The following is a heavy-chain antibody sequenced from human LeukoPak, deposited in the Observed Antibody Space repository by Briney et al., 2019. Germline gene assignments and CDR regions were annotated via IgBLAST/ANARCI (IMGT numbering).Heavy chain of an antibody. Sequence: SETLSLTCSVSGGSIFNYYWIWIRQPAGKGLEWIGNIYSRGNTNYNPSLKSRVTISVDTSKNQFSLKLSSVTAADTAVYYCARQFWSGYPRFDYWGQGNLVTVSS. V-gene: IGHV4-59*01. CDR1: GGSIFNYY. CDR2: IYSRGNT. J-gene: IGHJ4*02. D-gene: IGHD3-3*01. CDR3: ARQFWSGYPRFDY.